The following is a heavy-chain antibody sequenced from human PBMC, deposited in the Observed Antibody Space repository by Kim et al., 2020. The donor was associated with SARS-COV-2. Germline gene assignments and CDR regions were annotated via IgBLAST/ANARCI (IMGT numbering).Heavy chain of an antibody. V-gene: IGHV1-18*01. CDR3: ARDLRYTTTSNRASSHYYSGMDV. CDR1: GYTFTNYG. J-gene: IGHJ6*02. CDR2: ISAYNGHT. D-gene: IGHD1-20*01. Sequence: ASVKVSCKASGYTFTNYGVSWVRQAPGQGLEWMGWISAYNGHTIYAQKVQDRVTMTTDTSTPTAYMELGSLRSDDTAVSYFARDLRYTTTSNRASSHYYSGMDVWGQGTTVTVSS.